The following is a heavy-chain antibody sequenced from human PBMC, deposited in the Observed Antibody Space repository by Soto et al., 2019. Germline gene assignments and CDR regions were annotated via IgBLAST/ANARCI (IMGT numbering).Heavy chain of an antibody. V-gene: IGHV3-23*01. J-gene: IGHJ3*02. CDR2: GGGSDDDK. D-gene: IGHD2-8*01. Sequence: EVQLLESGGGVVQPGGSLRLSCAASGFTFSDYAMNWVRQTPGKGLPWVSGGGGSDDDKHYAESVRGRFIVSRDNSKNTLYLRMNGLSADDTDREYCAKVASSFNGVWGQFNMWGEGTEFTVCS. CDR3: AKVASSFNGVWGQFNM. CDR1: GFTFSDYA.